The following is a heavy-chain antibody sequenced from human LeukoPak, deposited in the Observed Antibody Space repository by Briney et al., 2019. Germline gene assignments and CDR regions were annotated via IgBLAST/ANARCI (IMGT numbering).Heavy chain of an antibody. V-gene: IGHV3-74*01. CDR3: ASLYGSGSYYKRIDY. CDR1: GFTVSSNY. J-gene: IGHJ4*02. D-gene: IGHD3-10*01. CDR2: INSDGSST. Sequence: GGSLRLSCAASGFTVSSNYMSWVRQAPGKGLVWVSRINSDGSSTSYADSVKGRFTISRDNAKNTLYLQMNSLRAEDTAVYYCASLYGSGSYYKRIDYWGQGTLVTVSS.